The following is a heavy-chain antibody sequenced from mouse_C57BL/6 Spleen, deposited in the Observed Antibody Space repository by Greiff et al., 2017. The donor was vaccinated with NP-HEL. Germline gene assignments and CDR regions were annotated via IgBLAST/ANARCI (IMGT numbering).Heavy chain of an antibody. CDR2: IDPENGDT. CDR1: GFNIKDDY. J-gene: IGHJ2*01. Sequence: EVQLQQSGAELVRPGASVKLSCTASGFNIKDDYMHWVKQRPEQGLEWIGWIDPENGDTEYASKFQGKATITADTSSNTAYLQLSSLTSEDTAVYYCTTDYGSRYYFDYWGQGTTLTVSS. V-gene: IGHV14-4*01. D-gene: IGHD1-1*01. CDR3: TTDYGSRYYFDY.